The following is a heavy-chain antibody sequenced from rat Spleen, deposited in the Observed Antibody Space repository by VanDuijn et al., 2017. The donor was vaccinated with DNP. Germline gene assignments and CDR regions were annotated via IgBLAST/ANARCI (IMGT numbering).Heavy chain of an antibody. V-gene: IGHV5-22*01. CDR1: GFTFCDYY. CDR3: ARPEWSHWYFDF. Sequence: EVQLVESGGGLVQPGRSLKLSCAASGFTFCDYYMAWVRQAPTKGLEWVAYISYDGGSTYYGDSVKGRFTISRDNAKSTLYLQMNSLRSEDMATYYCARPEWSHWYFDFWGPGTMVTVSS. CDR2: ISYDGGST. D-gene: IGHD1-1*01. J-gene: IGHJ1*01.